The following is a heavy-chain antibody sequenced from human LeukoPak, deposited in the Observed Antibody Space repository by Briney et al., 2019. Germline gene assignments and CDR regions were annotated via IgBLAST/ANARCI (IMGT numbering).Heavy chain of an antibody. CDR2: IRIKPNAYAT. D-gene: IGHD1-7*01. Sequence: PGGSLRLSCAASGFTFGSYAMSWVRQASGKGLEWVGRIRIKPNAYATAYTAAVKGRFTMSRDDSKNTAYLEMNSLKIEDTAVYYCTRPRTHNWNYKDHWGQGTLVTVSS. J-gene: IGHJ4*02. CDR1: GFTFGSYA. V-gene: IGHV3-73*01. CDR3: TRPRTHNWNYKDH.